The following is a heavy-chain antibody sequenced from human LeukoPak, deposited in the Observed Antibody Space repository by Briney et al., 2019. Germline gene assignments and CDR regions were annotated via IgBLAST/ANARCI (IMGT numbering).Heavy chain of an antibody. CDR3: ARGRLGQWLVDAFDI. CDR1: GFTFSSYG. CDR2: ISYDGSNK. J-gene: IGHJ3*02. Sequence: GGSLRLSCAASGFTFSSYGMHWVRQATGKGLEWVAVISYDGSNKYYADSVKGRFTISRDNAKNLVFLQMDSLRAEDTAVYYCARGRLGQWLVDAFDIWGQGTMVTVSS. V-gene: IGHV3-30*03. D-gene: IGHD6-19*01.